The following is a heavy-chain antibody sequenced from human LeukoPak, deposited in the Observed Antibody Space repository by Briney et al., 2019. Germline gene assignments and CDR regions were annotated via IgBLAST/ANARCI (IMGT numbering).Heavy chain of an antibody. Sequence: GRSLRLSCAASGFTFSSYAMHWVRQAPGKGLEWVAVISYDGSNKYYADSVKGRFTISRDNSKNTLYLQMNSLRAEDTAVYYCARDLDYDILTGYFDYWGQGTLVTVSS. CDR1: GFTFSSYA. D-gene: IGHD3-9*01. CDR3: ARDLDYDILTGYFDY. V-gene: IGHV3-30*04. J-gene: IGHJ4*02. CDR2: ISYDGSNK.